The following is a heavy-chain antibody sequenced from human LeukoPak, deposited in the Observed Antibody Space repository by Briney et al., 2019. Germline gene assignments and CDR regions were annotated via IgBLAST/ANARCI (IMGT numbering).Heavy chain of an antibody. CDR3: AKDLTTVTPRYGMDV. CDR1: GFTFSSYA. CDR2: ISYDGSNK. V-gene: IGHV3-30-3*01. J-gene: IGHJ6*02. D-gene: IGHD4-17*01. Sequence: GGSLRLSCAASGFTFSSYAMHWVRQAPGKGLEWVAVISYDGSNKYYADSVKGRFTISRDNSKNTLYLQMNSLRAEDTAVYYCAKDLTTVTPRYGMDVWGQGTTVTVSS.